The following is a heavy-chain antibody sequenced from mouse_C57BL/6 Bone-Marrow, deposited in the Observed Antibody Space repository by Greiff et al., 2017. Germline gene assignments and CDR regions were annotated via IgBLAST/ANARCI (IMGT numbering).Heavy chain of an antibody. CDR2: IDPETGGT. V-gene: IGHV1-15*01. CDR3: TRWFYYDYDTWFAY. J-gene: IGHJ3*01. Sequence: QVQLQQSGAELVRPGASVTLSCKASGYTFTDYEMHWVKQTPVHGLEWIGAIDPETGGTAYNQKFKGKAILTAAKSSSTAYMELRSLTSEDSAVYYCTRWFYYDYDTWFAYWGQGTLVTVSA. CDR1: GYTFTDYE. D-gene: IGHD2-4*01.